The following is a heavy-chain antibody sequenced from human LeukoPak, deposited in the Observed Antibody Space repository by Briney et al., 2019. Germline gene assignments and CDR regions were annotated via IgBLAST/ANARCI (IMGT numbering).Heavy chain of an antibody. CDR2: INHSGST. J-gene: IGHJ6*03. V-gene: IGHV4-34*01. CDR3: ARHLGRITMIVGYYYYYMDV. D-gene: IGHD3-22*01. CDR1: GGSFSGYY. Sequence: SETLSLTCAVYGGSFSGYYWSWIRQPPGKGLEWIGEINHSGSTNYNPSLKSRVTISVDTSKNQFSLKLSSVTAADTAVYYCARHLGRITMIVGYYYYYMDVWGKGTTVTISS.